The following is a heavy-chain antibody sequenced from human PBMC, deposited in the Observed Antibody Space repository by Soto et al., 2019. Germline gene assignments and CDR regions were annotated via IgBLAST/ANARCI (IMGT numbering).Heavy chain of an antibody. J-gene: IGHJ6*02. D-gene: IGHD3-22*01. V-gene: IGHV4-30-4*01. CDR2: ISYSGTT. CDR3: ARVNGYYYYGMDV. Sequence: SETLSLTCTVSGGSISSGNYYWSWIRQPPGKGLEWIGFISYSGTTHYSASLRSRVSISVDTSKNQFSLDLSSVTAADTAVYYCARVNGYYYYGMDVWGQGTTVT. CDR1: GGSISSGNYY.